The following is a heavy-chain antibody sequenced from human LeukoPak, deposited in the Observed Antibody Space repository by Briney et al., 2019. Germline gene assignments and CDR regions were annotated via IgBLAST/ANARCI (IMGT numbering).Heavy chain of an antibody. CDR2: ISAYNGNT. CDR1: VYTFTSYG. J-gene: IGHJ4*02. CDR3: ARDPLRRSMGIAAAGYFDY. Sequence: GASVRLSCKPAVYTFTSYGISWLRPAPGQGLGWMGWISAYNGNTNYAQKLQGRVTMTTDTSTSTAYMELRSLRSDDTGVYFCARDPLRRSMGIAAAGYFDYWGQGTLVTVSS. D-gene: IGHD6-13*01. V-gene: IGHV1-18*01.